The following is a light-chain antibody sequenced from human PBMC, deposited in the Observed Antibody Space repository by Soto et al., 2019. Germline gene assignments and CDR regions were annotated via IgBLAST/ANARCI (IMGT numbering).Light chain of an antibody. CDR3: QQYGASPWT. V-gene: IGKV3-20*01. J-gene: IGKJ1*01. CDR1: QSVIRN. Sequence: EIVITQSPSTGSVSPRQXATLSCRASQSVIRNVAWEQHKPGQTPSLXIFDASRRAPGSPDRFSGSGSGTDFTRTISRLEPEDFAVYYGQQYGASPWTFGQGTKVDIK. CDR2: DAS.